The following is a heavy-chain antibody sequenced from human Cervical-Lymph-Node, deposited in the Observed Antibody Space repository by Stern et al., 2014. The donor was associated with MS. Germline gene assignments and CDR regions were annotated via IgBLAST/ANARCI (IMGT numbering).Heavy chain of an antibody. D-gene: IGHD5-24*01. CDR1: GFTFSSYG. CDR3: ARGHIPYAYNYLFDY. V-gene: IGHV3-33*01. Sequence: VHLVESGGGVVQPGTSLRLSCAASGFTFSSYGMHWVRQAPGKGLEWVALAWYDGSTAYYTNSVKGRFTISRDNSKNTLSLQMKSLTAEDTAVYYCARGHIPYAYNYLFDYWGQGTLVTVSS. CDR2: AWYDGSTA. J-gene: IGHJ4*02.